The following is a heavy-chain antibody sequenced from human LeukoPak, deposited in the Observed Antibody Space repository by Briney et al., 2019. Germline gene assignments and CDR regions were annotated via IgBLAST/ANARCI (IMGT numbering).Heavy chain of an antibody. CDR1: GFTFSSYT. CDR3: ARKGGTMVNYRPFDY. V-gene: IGHV3-30*04. Sequence: PGTSLRLSCAASGFTFSSYTMHWVRQAPGKGLEWVAVISSDGNEKYYADSVKGRFTFSRANSKGTMYLQMNGLRAEDTAVYYCARKGGTMVNYRPFDYWGQGTLVTVSS. CDR2: ISSDGNEK. D-gene: IGHD3-10*01. J-gene: IGHJ4*02.